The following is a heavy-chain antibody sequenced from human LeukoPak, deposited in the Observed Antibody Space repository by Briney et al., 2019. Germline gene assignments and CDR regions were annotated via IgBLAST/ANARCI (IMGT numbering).Heavy chain of an antibody. CDR2: ISSTGGTT. Sequence: GGTLRLSCAASGFTFSSYGMSWVRQAPGKGLEWASSISSTGGTTYYADSVKGRFTISRDSSKNTLYLQMNSLRAEDTAIYYCAKNGDRGAYCTGGTCYPYFYYYMDVWGKGTTVTI. V-gene: IGHV3-23*01. CDR1: GFTFSSYG. CDR3: AKNGDRGAYCTGGTCYPYFYYYMDV. D-gene: IGHD2-15*01. J-gene: IGHJ6*03.